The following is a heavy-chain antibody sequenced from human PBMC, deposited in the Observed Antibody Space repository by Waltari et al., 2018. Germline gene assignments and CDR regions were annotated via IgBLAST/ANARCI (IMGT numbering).Heavy chain of an antibody. J-gene: IGHJ5*02. D-gene: IGHD5-12*01. CDR3: AKYSGYDLNL. V-gene: IGHV3-7*01. Sequence: EMLIVESGGDLVQPGGSLRISCASSVFTFSGFSMSWVRQDTGQGLEWVAKINPGGSEKSYVDSLKGRFTISRDNAKNSLYLQMNSLRAEDTALYYCAKYSGYDLNLWGQGTLVTV. CDR1: VFTFSGFS. CDR2: INPGGSEK.